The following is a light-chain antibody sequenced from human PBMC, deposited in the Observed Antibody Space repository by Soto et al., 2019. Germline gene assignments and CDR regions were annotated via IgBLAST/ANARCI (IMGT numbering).Light chain of an antibody. CDR3: QKYSSDPV. Sequence: DIQMTQSPTSLSASVGDRVTITCRASQGIRNYVAWYQQIQGKAPKLLIYAASTLQSGVPSRFSGSGSGTEFTLTVNGLQPEDVATYSCQKYSSDPVFGPGTKVEIK. J-gene: IGKJ3*01. V-gene: IGKV1-27*01. CDR2: AAS. CDR1: QGIRNY.